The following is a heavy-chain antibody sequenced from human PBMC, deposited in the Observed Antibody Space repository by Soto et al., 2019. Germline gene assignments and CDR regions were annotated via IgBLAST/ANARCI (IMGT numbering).Heavy chain of an antibody. CDR1: GYTFTSYA. V-gene: IGHV1-3*01. CDR2: INAGNGNT. CDR3: ARGRYSSSWYSPYYFDY. Sequence: QVKLVQSGAEVKKPGASVKVSCKASGYTFTSYAMHWVRQAPGQRLEWMGWINAGNGNTKYSQKFQGRVTITRDTSASTAYMELSSLRSEVTAVYYCARGRYSSSWYSPYYFDYWGQVTLVIVSS. J-gene: IGHJ4*02. D-gene: IGHD6-13*01.